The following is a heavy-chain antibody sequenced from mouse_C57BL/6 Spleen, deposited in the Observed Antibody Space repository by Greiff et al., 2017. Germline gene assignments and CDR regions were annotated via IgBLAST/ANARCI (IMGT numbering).Heavy chain of an antibody. CDR2: ISNLAYSI. V-gene: IGHV5-15*04. Sequence: EVMLVESGGGLVQPGGSLKLSCAASGFTFSDYGMAWVRQAPRQGPEWVAFISNLAYSIYYADTVTGRFTISRENAKNTLYLEMSSLRSEDTAMYYCARRGTGVDYWGQGASVTVSS. CDR1: GFTFSDYG. D-gene: IGHD4-1*01. J-gene: IGHJ4*01. CDR3: ARRGTGVDY.